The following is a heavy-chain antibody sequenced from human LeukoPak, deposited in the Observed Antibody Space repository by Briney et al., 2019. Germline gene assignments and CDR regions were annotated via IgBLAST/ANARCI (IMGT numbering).Heavy chain of an antibody. Sequence: PSETLSLTCTVSGGSISTYYWSWIRQPPGKGLEWIGYIYYSGSTNYNPSLKSRVTISVDTSKNQFSLKLSSVTAADTAVYYCARTKIDFWSGILDWWGQGTLVTVSS. J-gene: IGHJ4*02. D-gene: IGHD3-3*01. V-gene: IGHV4-59*01. CDR3: ARTKIDFWSGILDW. CDR1: GGSISTYY. CDR2: IYYSGST.